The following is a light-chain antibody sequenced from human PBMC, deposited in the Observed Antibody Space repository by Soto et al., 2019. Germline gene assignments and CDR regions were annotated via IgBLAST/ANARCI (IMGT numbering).Light chain of an antibody. CDR2: DVT. CDR1: SSDIGGYNY. Sequence: QSALTQPASVSGSPGQSITISCTGTSSDIGGYNYVSWYQQHPGKAPKPIIYDVTDRPSGVSNRFSGSKSGNTASLTISGLQAEDEADYYCSSYTSSSPLFGGGTKLTVL. V-gene: IGLV2-14*03. J-gene: IGLJ2*01. CDR3: SSYTSSSPL.